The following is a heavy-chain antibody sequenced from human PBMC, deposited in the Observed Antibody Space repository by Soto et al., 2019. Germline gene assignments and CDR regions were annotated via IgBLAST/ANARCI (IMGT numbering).Heavy chain of an antibody. V-gene: IGHV3-30*18. D-gene: IGHD3-22*01. Sequence: QVQLVESGGGVVQPGRSLRLSCAASGFTFSSYGMHWVRQAPGKGLEWVAVISYDGSNKYYADSVKGRFTISRDNSKNTLYLQMNSLRAEDTAVYYCAKDGSYDRSRRYAFDIWGQGTMVTVSS. CDR2: ISYDGSNK. CDR3: AKDGSYDRSRRYAFDI. CDR1: GFTFSSYG. J-gene: IGHJ3*02.